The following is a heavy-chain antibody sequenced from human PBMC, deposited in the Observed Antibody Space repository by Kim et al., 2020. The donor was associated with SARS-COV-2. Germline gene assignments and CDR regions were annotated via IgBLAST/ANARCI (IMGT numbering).Heavy chain of an antibody. D-gene: IGHD4-17*01. V-gene: IGHV4-39*01. CDR3: ARWTTMVDY. Sequence: GSTYYNPSLKSRVTISVDTSNNQFSLKLSSVTAADTAVYYCARWTTMVDYWGQGTLVTVSS. CDR2: GST. J-gene: IGHJ4*02.